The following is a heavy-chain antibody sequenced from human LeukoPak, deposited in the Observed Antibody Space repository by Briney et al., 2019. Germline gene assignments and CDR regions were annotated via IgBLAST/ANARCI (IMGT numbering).Heavy chain of an antibody. CDR3: ARQLTTLRGFDI. CDR2: IYPGDSET. J-gene: IGHJ3*02. D-gene: IGHD4-11*01. CDR1: GYIFTSYW. Sequence: GESLKISCKGSGYIFTSYWIGWVRQMPGKGLEWMGIIYPGDSETRYSPSFQGQVTISADKSITTAYLQWTSLKASDTAMYYCARQLTTLRGFDIWGQGTMVTASS. V-gene: IGHV5-51*01.